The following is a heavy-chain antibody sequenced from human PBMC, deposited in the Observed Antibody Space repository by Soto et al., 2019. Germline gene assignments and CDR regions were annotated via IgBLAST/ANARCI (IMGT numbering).Heavy chain of an antibody. D-gene: IGHD3-9*01. CDR3: ARLEGLATISYSFDF. V-gene: IGHV4-39*01. J-gene: IGHJ4*02. CDR1: GGSVSSSNYY. CDR2: IYYSGNT. Sequence: QLQLQESGPGLVKPSETLSLTCIVSGGSVSSSNYYWGWVRQSPGKGLEWIGSIYYSGNTYYNPSRESRVTLSVDKSNNEFSLKVISVTAADTAVYYCARLEGLATISYSFDFWGQGSLVTVSS.